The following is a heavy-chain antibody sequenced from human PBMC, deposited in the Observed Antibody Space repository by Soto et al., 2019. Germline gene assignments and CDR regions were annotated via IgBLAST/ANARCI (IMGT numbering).Heavy chain of an antibody. CDR3: AKDRRAGGNYGFYSDF. J-gene: IGHJ4*02. CDR2: SSATGAGT. Sequence: EVQLLESGGGLVQPGGSLRLSCAASGFTFSSYGMTWVRQAPGKGLEWVSFSSATGAGTYYADSVKGRFTISRDNSKNTHYLQMTSLRADDTAVYYCAKDRRAGGNYGFYSDFWGQGALVIVSS. D-gene: IGHD1-7*01. V-gene: IGHV3-23*01. CDR1: GFTFSSYG.